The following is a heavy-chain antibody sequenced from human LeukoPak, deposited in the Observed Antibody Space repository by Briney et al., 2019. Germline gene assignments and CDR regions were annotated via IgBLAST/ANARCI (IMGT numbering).Heavy chain of an antibody. V-gene: IGHV3-23*01. CDR2: ISGSGGST. CDR1: GFTFSGYA. D-gene: IGHD3-22*01. CDR3: ARRRPGYYYDSSGSSAPDFDY. J-gene: IGHJ4*02. Sequence: GGSLRLSCAASGFTFSGYAMSGFRQAPGKGLEGVSPISGSGGSTYYADSVKGRFTISRDNSKNTLYLQMNSLRAEDTAVYYCARRRPGYYYDSSGSSAPDFDYWGQGTLVTVSS.